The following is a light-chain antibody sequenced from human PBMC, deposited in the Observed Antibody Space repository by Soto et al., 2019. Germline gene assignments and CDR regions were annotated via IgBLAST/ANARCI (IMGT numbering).Light chain of an antibody. CDR1: QSVSSSY. J-gene: IGKJ3*01. Sequence: EIVLTQSPGTLSLSPGERATLSCRASQSVSSSYLAWYQQKPGQAPRLLIYGASSRATGIPDRFSGSGSGTDFTLTISRLETEDFAVYYCQQYGSSPAFTFGPRTKVDIK. CDR2: GAS. V-gene: IGKV3-20*01. CDR3: QQYGSSPAFT.